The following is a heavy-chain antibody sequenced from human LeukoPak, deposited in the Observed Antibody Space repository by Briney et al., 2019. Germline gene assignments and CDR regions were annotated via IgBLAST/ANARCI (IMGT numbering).Heavy chain of an antibody. D-gene: IGHD1-26*01. CDR3: VRDWEGFNFDI. V-gene: IGHV4-59*02. CDR1: GGSVSSYY. J-gene: IGHJ3*02. Sequence: SETLSLTCTVSGGSVSSYYWSWIRQPPGEGLEWIAYIYNSGSTNYVLSLKSRVTISVDTSKNQFSLKLSSVTAADTAVYYCVRDWEGFNFDIWGQGTMVTVSS. CDR2: IYNSGST.